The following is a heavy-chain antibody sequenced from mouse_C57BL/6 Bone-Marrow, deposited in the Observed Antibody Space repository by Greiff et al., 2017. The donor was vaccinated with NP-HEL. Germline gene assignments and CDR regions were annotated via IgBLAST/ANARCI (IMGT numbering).Heavy chain of an antibody. D-gene: IGHD1-1*01. CDR2: INPSSGYT. CDR3: ARRGFTTVVATDY. Sequence: LQESGAELARPGASVKMSCKASGYTFTSYTMHWVKQRPGQGLEWIGYINPSSGYTKYNQKFKDKATLTADKSSSTAYMQLSSLTSEDSAVYYCARRGFTTVVATDYWGQGTTLTVSS. V-gene: IGHV1-4*01. J-gene: IGHJ2*01. CDR1: GYTFTSYT.